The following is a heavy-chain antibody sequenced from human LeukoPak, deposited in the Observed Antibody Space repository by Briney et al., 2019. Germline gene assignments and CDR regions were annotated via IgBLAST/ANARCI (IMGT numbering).Heavy chain of an antibody. CDR2: ISGSGGDT. CDR3: ARDSTGYWYFDL. V-gene: IGHV3-23*01. CDR1: GFTFSSYA. Sequence: PGGSLRLSCAASGFTFSSYAMSWVRQAPGKGLEWVSAISGSGGDTHYADSVKGRFTISRDNSKNTLYLQMNSLRAEDTAVYYCARDSTGYWYFDLWGRGTLVSVSS. J-gene: IGHJ2*01. D-gene: IGHD3-3*02.